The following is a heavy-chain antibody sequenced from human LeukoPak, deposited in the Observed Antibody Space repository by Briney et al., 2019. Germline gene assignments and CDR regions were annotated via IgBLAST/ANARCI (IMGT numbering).Heavy chain of an antibody. Sequence: SETLSLTCNVSGGSINRSPNSWGWIRQPPWKGLEWIGFLFYGGDTYYNPSLKSRVAISVDTFKNQFSLKLTSVTAADTAVYFCARHDGYNYARIDYWGQGTLVTVSS. V-gene: IGHV4-39*01. D-gene: IGHD5-18*01. CDR1: GGSINRSPNS. J-gene: IGHJ4*02. CDR2: LFYGGDT. CDR3: ARHDGYNYARIDY.